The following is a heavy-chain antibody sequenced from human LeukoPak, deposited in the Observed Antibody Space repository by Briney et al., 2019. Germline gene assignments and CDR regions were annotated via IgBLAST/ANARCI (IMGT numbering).Heavy chain of an antibody. CDR1: GGSISSGGYS. Sequence: SETLSLICAVSGGSISSGGYSWNWIRQPPGKGLEWIGYIYHSGSTYYNPSLKSRVTISVDRSKNQFSLKLSSVTAADTAVYYCARGKAGSYGDYFDYWGQGTLVTVSS. D-gene: IGHD3-10*01. CDR3: ARGKAGSYGDYFDY. J-gene: IGHJ4*02. V-gene: IGHV4-30-2*01. CDR2: IYHSGST.